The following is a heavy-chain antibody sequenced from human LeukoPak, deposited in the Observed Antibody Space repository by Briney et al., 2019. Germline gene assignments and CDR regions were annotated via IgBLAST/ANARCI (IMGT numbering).Heavy chain of an antibody. CDR2: ISSSINTI. CDR1: GFTFSSYS. CDR3: AKVPAAATGGFDY. V-gene: IGHV3-48*01. J-gene: IGHJ4*02. D-gene: IGHD2-2*01. Sequence: GGSLRLSCAASGFTFSSYSMNWVRQAPGKGLEWVSSISSSINTIYYADSVKGRFTISRDNSKNTLYLQMNSLRAEDTAVYYCAKVPAAATGGFDYWGQGTLVTVSS.